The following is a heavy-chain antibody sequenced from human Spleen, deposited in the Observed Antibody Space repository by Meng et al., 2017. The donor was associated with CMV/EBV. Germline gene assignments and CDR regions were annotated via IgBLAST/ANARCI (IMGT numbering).Heavy chain of an antibody. D-gene: IGHD6-19*01. CDR2: IYYSGTT. Sequence: SETLSLTCSVFGGSVSSRSYYWGWIRQPPGKGLEWIGNIYYSGTTYYNPSLKSRVTISVDISKNQFSLKLTSVTAADTAVYFCVRDRRPYGSSYYFDYWGQGALVTVSS. J-gene: IGHJ4*02. CDR3: VRDRRPYGSSYYFDY. V-gene: IGHV4-39*07. CDR1: GGSVSSRSYY.